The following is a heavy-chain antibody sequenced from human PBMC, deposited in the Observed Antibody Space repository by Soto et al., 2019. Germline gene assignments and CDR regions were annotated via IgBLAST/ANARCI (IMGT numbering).Heavy chain of an antibody. CDR1: GFTFSKYG. V-gene: IGHV3-33*01. J-gene: IGHJ3*02. CDR2: IVNDGSEK. Sequence: QVQLVESGGGVVQPGRSLRLSCAASGFTFSKYGFHWVRQAPGKGLDWVAVIVNDGSEKYHADSVECRFTISRDNSKDTLFLQMNSLRAEDTAVYYCARDDAFQNENGFDIWGQGTMVTVSS. CDR3: ARDDAFQNENGFDI. D-gene: IGHD1-1*01.